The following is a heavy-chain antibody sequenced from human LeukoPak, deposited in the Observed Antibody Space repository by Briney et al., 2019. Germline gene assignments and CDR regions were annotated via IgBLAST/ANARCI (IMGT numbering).Heavy chain of an antibody. CDR3: ASSNALVWGYFDY. V-gene: IGHV4-61*02. CDR1: GGSISSGSYY. J-gene: IGHJ4*02. Sequence: SETLFLTCTGSGGSISSGSYYWSWIRQPPGKGLEWIGRIYTSGSTNYNPSLKSLVTISVDTSKNQFSLRLSSVTAADTAVYYCASSNALVWGYFDYWGQGTLVTVSS. CDR2: IYTSGST. D-gene: IGHD7-27*01.